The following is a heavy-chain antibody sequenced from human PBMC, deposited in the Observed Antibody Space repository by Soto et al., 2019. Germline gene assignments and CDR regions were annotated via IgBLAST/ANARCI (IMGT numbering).Heavy chain of an antibody. Sequence: ASLKVSCKASGYTFTGYYMHWVRQAPGQGLEWMGWINPNSGGTNYAQKFQGWVTMTRDTSISTAYMELSRLRSDETAVYYCARDWGYSSSSPAFDIWAQGTMITVSS. V-gene: IGHV1-2*04. J-gene: IGHJ3*02. CDR2: INPNSGGT. CDR3: ARDWGYSSSSPAFDI. D-gene: IGHD6-6*01. CDR1: GYTFTGYY.